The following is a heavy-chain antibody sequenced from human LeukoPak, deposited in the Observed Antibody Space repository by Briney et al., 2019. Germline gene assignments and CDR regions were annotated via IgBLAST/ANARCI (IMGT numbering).Heavy chain of an antibody. CDR1: GFTFSSYD. D-gene: IGHD3-22*01. CDR3: AKVPSYYDSSGYYSFFDY. Sequence: PGGSLRLSCAASGFTFSSYDMSWVRQAPGKGLEWVSGISGSGDSTYYADSVKGRFTISRDNSKNTLYLQMNSLRAEDTAVYYCAKVPSYYDSSGYYSFFDYWGQGTLVTVSS. J-gene: IGHJ4*02. V-gene: IGHV3-23*01. CDR2: ISGSGDST.